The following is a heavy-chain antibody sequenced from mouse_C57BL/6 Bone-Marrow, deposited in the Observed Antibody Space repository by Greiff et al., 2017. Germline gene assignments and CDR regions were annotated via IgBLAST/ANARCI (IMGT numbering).Heavy chain of an antibody. D-gene: IGHD1-1*01. J-gene: IGHJ2*01. CDR3: ARVPYGY. V-gene: IGHV3-6*01. CDR2: ISYDGSN. Sequence: EVKLMESGPGLVKPSQSLSLTCSVTGYSITSGYYWNWIRQFPGNKLEWMGYISYDGSNNYNPSLKNRISITRDTSKNQFCLKLNSVTTEDTATYYGARVPYGYWGQGTTLTVSS. CDR1: GYSITSGYY.